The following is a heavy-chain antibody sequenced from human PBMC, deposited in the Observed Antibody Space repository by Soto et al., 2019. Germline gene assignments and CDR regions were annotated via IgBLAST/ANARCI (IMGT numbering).Heavy chain of an antibody. CDR3: ARVVGKQQLVLDY. Sequence: SSETLSLTCTVSGGSISSYYWSWIRQPPGKGLEWIGYIYYSGSTNYNPSLKSRVTISVDTSKNQFSLKLSSVTAADTAVYYCARVVGKQQLVLDYWGQGTLVTVSS. J-gene: IGHJ4*02. D-gene: IGHD6-13*01. CDR1: GGSISSYY. CDR2: IYYSGST. V-gene: IGHV4-59*01.